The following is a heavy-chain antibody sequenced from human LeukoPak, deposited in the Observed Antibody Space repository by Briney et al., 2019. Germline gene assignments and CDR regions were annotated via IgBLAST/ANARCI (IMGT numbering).Heavy chain of an antibody. D-gene: IGHD3-22*01. J-gene: IGHJ3*02. CDR2: INHSRST. Sequence: SETLSLTCAVYGGSFSGYYWSWIRQPPGKGLEWIGEINHSRSTNYNPSLKSRVTISVDTSKNQFSLKLSSVTAADTAVYYCARVRYYYDSSGYYSDAFDIWGQGTMVTVSS. V-gene: IGHV4-34*01. CDR1: GGSFSGYY. CDR3: ARVRYYYDSSGYYSDAFDI.